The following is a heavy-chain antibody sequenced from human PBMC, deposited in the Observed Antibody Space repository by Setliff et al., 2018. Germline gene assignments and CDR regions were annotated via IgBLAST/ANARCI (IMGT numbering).Heavy chain of an antibody. CDR2: ISYSGTP. J-gene: IGHJ4*01. CDR3: VRPGGTTVVARHFDY. D-gene: IGHD2-15*01. CDR1: DDSFTSSRYY. Sequence: PSETLSLTCTVSDDSFTSSRYYWGLIRQAPGSGLEWIGSISYSGTPYYNASVESRVTISIDTSRNQFSLELRSVTVADTATYYCVRPGGTTVVARHFDYWGSGILVTVS. V-gene: IGHV4-39*01.